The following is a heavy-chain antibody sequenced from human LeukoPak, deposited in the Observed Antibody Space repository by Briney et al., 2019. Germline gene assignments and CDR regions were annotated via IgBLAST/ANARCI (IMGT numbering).Heavy chain of an antibody. D-gene: IGHD3-22*01. Sequence: AXXKVSCKASGYTFTGYYMHWVRQAPGQGLEWMGWINPNSGGTNYAQKFQGRVTMTRDTSISTAYMELSRLRSDDTAVYHCARDPNYYDSSGPPDYWGQGTLVTVSS. J-gene: IGHJ4*02. CDR2: INPNSGGT. V-gene: IGHV1-2*02. CDR3: ARDPNYYDSSGPPDY. CDR1: GYTFTGYY.